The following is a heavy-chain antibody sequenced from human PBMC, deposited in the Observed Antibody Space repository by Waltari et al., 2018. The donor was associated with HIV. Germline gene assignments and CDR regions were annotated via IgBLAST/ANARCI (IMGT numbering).Heavy chain of an antibody. V-gene: IGHV3-30-3*01. CDR2: ISDDGSNK. J-gene: IGHJ4*02. CDR3: AREGRGNYYPFDY. CDR1: GFTFNSYP. Sequence: QVQLVESGGGMVQPGRSLRLSCAASGFTFNSYPMHWVRQAPGKGLEWVAVISDDGSNKYYADSVKGRFTISRDNSKNTLYLQRNSLRAEDTAVYYCAREGRGNYYPFDYWGQGTLVTVSS. D-gene: IGHD1-26*01.